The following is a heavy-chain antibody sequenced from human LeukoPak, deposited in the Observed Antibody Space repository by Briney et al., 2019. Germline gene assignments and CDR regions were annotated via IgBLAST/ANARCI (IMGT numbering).Heavy chain of an antibody. CDR1: GGSISSYY. D-gene: IGHD3-22*01. CDR2: IYTSGST. CDR3: ARVRRDSSGYYLNAFDI. V-gene: IGHV4-4*07. Sequence: SETLSLTCTVSGGSISSYYWSWTRQPAGKGLEWIGRIYTSGSTNYNPSLKSRVTMSVDTSKNQFSLKLSSVTAADTAVYYCARVRRDSSGYYLNAFDIWGQGTMVTVSS. J-gene: IGHJ3*02.